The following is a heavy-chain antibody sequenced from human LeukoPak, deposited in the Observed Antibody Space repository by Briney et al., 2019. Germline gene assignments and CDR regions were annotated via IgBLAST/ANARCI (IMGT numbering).Heavy chain of an antibody. CDR2: IYYSGST. D-gene: IGHD5-18*01. Sequence: PSETLSLTCTVSGGSISSYYWSWIRQPPGKGLEWIGYIYYSGSTNYNPSLKSRVTISVDTSKNQFSLKLSSVTAADTAVYYCARVPEYSYGFFDPWGQGTLVTVSS. V-gene: IGHV4-59*01. CDR3: ARVPEYSYGFFDP. CDR1: GGSISSYY. J-gene: IGHJ5*02.